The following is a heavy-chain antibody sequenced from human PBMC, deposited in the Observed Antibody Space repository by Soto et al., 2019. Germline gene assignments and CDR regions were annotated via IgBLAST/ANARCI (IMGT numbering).Heavy chain of an antibody. V-gene: IGHV1-3*01. CDR3: ARDVGYNWNLVDY. Sequence: QVQLVQSGAEVKKPGASVKVSCTASGYTFTSYAIHWVRQAPGQRLEWMGWVNAGNGNTKYSQKRQGRVIITRDPSASTAYMELSSLRSEELATYYCARDVGYNWNLVDYWGQGTLVTVSS. J-gene: IGHJ4*02. CDR1: GYTFTSYA. CDR2: VNAGNGNT. D-gene: IGHD1-20*01.